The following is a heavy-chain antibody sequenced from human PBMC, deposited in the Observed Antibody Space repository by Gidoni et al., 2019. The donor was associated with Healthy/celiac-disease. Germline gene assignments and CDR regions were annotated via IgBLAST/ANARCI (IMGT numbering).Heavy chain of an antibody. J-gene: IGHJ6*02. Sequence: QVQLVQSGAEVKKPGSSVKVSCKASGGTISSYAISWVRQAPGQGLEWMGGIIPIFGTANYAQKFQGRGTITADESTSTAYMELSSLRSEDTAVYYCARDRSGTTYYYGMDVWGQGTTVTVSS. CDR2: IIPIFGTA. V-gene: IGHV1-69*01. D-gene: IGHD1-1*01. CDR3: ARDRSGTTYYYGMDV. CDR1: GGTISSYA.